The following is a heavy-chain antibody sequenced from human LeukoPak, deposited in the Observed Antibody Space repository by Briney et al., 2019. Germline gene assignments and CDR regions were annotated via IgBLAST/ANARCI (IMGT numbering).Heavy chain of an antibody. CDR1: GGSISSGGYY. D-gene: IGHD2-2*01. J-gene: IGHJ6*02. V-gene: IGHV4-31*03. CDR3: AREEVVPAAPFYYYYGMDV. CDR2: IYYSGST. Sequence: KPSETLSLTCTVSGGSISSGGYYWSWIRQHPGKGLEWIGYIYYSGSTYYNPSLKSRVTISVDTSKNQFSLKLSSVTAADTAVYYCAREEVVPAAPFYYYYGMDVWGQGTTVTVSS.